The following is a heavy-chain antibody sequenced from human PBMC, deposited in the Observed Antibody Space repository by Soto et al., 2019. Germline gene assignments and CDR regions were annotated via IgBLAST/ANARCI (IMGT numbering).Heavy chain of an antibody. CDR3: TTLRLDP. D-gene: IGHD3-9*01. CDR1: GYTFTAFY. V-gene: IGHV1-2*02. Sequence: ASVQVSCKASGYTFTAFYMNWVRHAPGQGLEWLGWVNPNTGVTKYAQKFQGRVIMTRDTSINTAYMELSWLTSYETALYYCTTLRLDPLGQGTLVTVSS. J-gene: IGHJ5*02. CDR2: VNPNTGVT.